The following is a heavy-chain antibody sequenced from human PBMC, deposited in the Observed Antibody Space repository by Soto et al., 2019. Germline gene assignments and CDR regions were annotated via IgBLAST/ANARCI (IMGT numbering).Heavy chain of an antibody. Sequence: QVQLQESGPGLVKPSETLSLTCTVSGGTISSYYWSWIRQPPRKGLEWIGDMYNTGSTVYNPSFKSRVTISVDTSKNQFSLKLNSVTAADTAVYYCARDLWGYCGTDCYPLDVWGQGTTVTVSS. CDR3: ARDLWGYCGTDCYPLDV. D-gene: IGHD2-21*02. CDR2: MYNTGST. J-gene: IGHJ6*02. V-gene: IGHV4-59*01. CDR1: GGTISSYY.